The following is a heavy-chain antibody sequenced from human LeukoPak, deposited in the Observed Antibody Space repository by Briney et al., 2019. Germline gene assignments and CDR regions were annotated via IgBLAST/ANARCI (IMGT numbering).Heavy chain of an antibody. J-gene: IGHJ3*02. Sequence: PSETLSLTCAVYGGSFSGYYWSWIRQPAGKGLEWIGRISSSGSTNYNPSLKSRVTISVDTSKNQFSLKLSSVTAADTAVYFCARGPYSYDSSGAFDIWGQETMVTVSS. CDR2: ISSSGST. V-gene: IGHV4-59*10. CDR3: ARGPYSYDSSGAFDI. CDR1: GGSFSGYY. D-gene: IGHD3-22*01.